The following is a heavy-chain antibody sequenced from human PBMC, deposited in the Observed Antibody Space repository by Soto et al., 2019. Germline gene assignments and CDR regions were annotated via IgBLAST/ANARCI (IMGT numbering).Heavy chain of an antibody. CDR3: AKEQRFCSGGSCFSDWFDP. V-gene: IGHV3-30*18. J-gene: IGHJ5*02. CDR2: ISYDGSNK. Sequence: GESLKISCAASGFTFSSYGMHWVRQAPGKGLEWVAVISYDGSNKYYADSVKGRFTISRDNSKNTLYLQMNSLRAEDTAVYYCAKEQRFCSGGSCFSDWFDPWGQGTLVTVSS. D-gene: IGHD2-15*01. CDR1: GFTFSSYG.